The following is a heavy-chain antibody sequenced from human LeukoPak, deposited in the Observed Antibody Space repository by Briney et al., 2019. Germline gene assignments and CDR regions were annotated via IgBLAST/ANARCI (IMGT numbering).Heavy chain of an antibody. CDR1: GYTFTGYY. V-gene: IGHV1-2*02. CDR2: INPNSGGT. Sequence: ASVKVSCKASGYTFTGYYMHWVRQAPGQGLEWMGWINPNSGGTNYAQKFQGRVTMTRDTSISTAYMELSRLRSDDTAVYYCARGVTLGYCSGGSCYRPYFDYWGQGTLVTVSS. CDR3: ARGVTLGYCSGGSCYRPYFDY. J-gene: IGHJ4*02. D-gene: IGHD2-15*01.